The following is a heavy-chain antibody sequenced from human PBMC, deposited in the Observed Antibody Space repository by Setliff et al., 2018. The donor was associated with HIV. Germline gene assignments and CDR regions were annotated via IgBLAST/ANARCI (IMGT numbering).Heavy chain of an antibody. J-gene: IGHJ2*01. V-gene: IGHV4-61*02. CDR1: GGSISSGSYY. D-gene: IGHD3-22*01. CDR3: ARGSGYPWYFDL. CDR2: IYTSGST. Sequence: ASETLSLTCTVSGGSISSGSYYWSWIRQRAGKGLECIGRIYTSGSTNYNPSLKSRVTISVDTSKNQFSLKLSSVTAADTAVYYCARGSGYPWYFDLWGRGTLVTVSS.